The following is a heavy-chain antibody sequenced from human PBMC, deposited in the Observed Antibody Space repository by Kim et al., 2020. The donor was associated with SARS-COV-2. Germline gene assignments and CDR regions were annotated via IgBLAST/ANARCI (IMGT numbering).Heavy chain of an antibody. Sequence: SETLSLTCAVYGGSFSGYYWSWISQTPGKGLEWIGEISHRGSTHYNSSLKSRFTLSVDTSKNQFSLRLTSVTAADTAIYYCARGPIPRGISDSWGQGILV. V-gene: IGHV4-34*01. CDR1: GGSFSGYY. J-gene: IGHJ4*02. CDR3: ARGPIPRGISDS. D-gene: IGHD6-13*01. CDR2: ISHRGST.